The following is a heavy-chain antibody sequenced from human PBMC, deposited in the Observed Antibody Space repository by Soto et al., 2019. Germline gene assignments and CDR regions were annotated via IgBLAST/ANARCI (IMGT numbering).Heavy chain of an antibody. CDR1: RDTFTSYY. V-gene: IGHV1-46*01. CDR2: INPHGGST. J-gene: IGHJ5*02. D-gene: IGHD1-26*01. Sequence: QLVQSGGEVKQPGASVKVSCKAPRDTFTSYYINWVRQAPGQGLEWMVFINPHGGSTAYAQKFKGRVTLTRDTSASTVYMEVSSLTSEDTAMYYCARSSGGNFGIIIEGTNWFAPWGQGTLVTVSS. CDR3: ARSSGGNFGIIIEGTNWFAP.